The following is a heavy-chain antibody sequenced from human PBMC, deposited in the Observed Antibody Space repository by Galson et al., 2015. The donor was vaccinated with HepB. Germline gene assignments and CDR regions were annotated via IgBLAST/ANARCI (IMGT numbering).Heavy chain of an antibody. V-gene: IGHV1-8*01. J-gene: IGHJ6*03. D-gene: IGHD2-2*01. CDR2: MNPNSGNT. CDR1: GYTFTSYD. CDR3: AGVVVVVPVYYYYYMDV. Sequence: SVKVSCKASGYTFTSYDINWVRQATGQGLEWMGWMNPNSGNTGYAQKFQGRVTMTRNTSISTAYMELSSLRSEDTAVYYCAGVVVVVPVYYYYYMDVWGKGTTVTVSS.